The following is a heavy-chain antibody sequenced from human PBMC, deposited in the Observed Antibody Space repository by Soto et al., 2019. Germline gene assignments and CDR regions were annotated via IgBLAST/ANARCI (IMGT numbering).Heavy chain of an antibody. Sequence: ASVKVSCKASGYTFTSYYMHWVRQAPGQGLEWMGIINPSGGSTSYAQKFQGRVTMTRDTSTSTVYMELSSLRSEDTAVYYCARDGRAYSGSYSAFDSWGQGPLVTVSS. J-gene: IGHJ4*02. V-gene: IGHV1-46*01. CDR2: INPSGGST. D-gene: IGHD1-26*01. CDR3: ARDGRAYSGSYSAFDS. CDR1: GYTFTSYY.